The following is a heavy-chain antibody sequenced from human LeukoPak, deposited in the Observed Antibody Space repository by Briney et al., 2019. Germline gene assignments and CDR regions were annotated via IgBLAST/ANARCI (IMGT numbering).Heavy chain of an antibody. V-gene: IGHV3-30*02. CDR2: IRYDGSNK. Sequence: PGGSLRLSCAASGFTFSSYGMHWVRQAPGKGLEWVAFIRYDGSNKYYADSVKGRFTISRDNSKNTLYLQMNSLRAEDTAVYYCAKDISRVVAATPSDFDYWGQGTLVTVSS. J-gene: IGHJ4*02. CDR3: AKDISRVVAATPSDFDY. CDR1: GFTFSSYG. D-gene: IGHD2-15*01.